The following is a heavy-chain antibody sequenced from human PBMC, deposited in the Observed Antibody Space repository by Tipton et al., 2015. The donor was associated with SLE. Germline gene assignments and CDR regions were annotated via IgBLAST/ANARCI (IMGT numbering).Heavy chain of an antibody. Sequence: TLSLTCAVYGGSFSGYYWSWIRQPPGKGLEWIGEINHSGSTSYNPSLKSRVTISVDTSKNQFSLRLNSVTAADTAVYYCAGWSGSNWYDHWGQGILVTVSS. CDR2: INHSGST. V-gene: IGHV4-34*01. CDR1: GGSFSGYY. CDR3: AGWSGSNWYDH. D-gene: IGHD3-3*01. J-gene: IGHJ5*02.